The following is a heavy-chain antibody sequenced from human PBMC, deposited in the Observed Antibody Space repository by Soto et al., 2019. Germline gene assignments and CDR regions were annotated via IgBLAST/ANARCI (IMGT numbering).Heavy chain of an antibody. CDR3: ARSSRFLEWLFAMDV. Sequence: SETLSLTCAVSGSSISSSNWWSWVRQPPGKGLEWIGEIYHSGSTNYNPSLRSRVTISVDKSKNQFSLKLSSVTAADTAVYYCARSSRFLEWLFAMDVWGQGTTVTVSS. V-gene: IGHV4-4*02. D-gene: IGHD3-3*01. CDR2: IYHSGST. J-gene: IGHJ6*02. CDR1: GSSISSSNW.